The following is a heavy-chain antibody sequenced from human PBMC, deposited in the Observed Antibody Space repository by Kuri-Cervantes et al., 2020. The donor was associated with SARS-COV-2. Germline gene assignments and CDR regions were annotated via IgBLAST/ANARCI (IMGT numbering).Heavy chain of an antibody. CDR1: GYSFTSYW. J-gene: IGHJ4*02. D-gene: IGHD2-21*02. CDR2: IDPSDSYT. V-gene: IGHV5-10-1*01. Sequence: GESLKISCKGSGYSFTSYWISWVRQMPGKGLEWMGRIDPSDSYTNYSPSFQGHVTISADKSISTAYLQWSSLKASDTAMYYCARLADIVVVTAGDWFDYWGQGTLVTVSS. CDR3: ARLADIVVVTAGDWFDY.